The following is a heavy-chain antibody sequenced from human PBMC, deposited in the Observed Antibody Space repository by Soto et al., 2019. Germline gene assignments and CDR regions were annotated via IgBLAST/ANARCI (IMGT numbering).Heavy chain of an antibody. V-gene: IGHV4-31*02. CDR2: IYYSGST. Sequence: WTWIRQHPGKGLEWIGYIYYSGSTYYNPSLKSRVTISVATSKNQFSLKLRSVTAADTAVYYCARDGRLVNYYYYGMDVWGQGTTVTVSS. CDR3: ARDGRLVNYYYYGMDV. J-gene: IGHJ6*02. D-gene: IGHD6-13*01.